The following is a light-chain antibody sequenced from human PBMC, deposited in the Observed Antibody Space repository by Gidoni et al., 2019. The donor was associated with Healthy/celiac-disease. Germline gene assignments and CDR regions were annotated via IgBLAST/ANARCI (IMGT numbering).Light chain of an antibody. CDR2: GAS. CDR1: QSVSSSY. Sequence: VLTQSPGTLSLSPGERATLSCRASQSVSSSYLAWYQQKPGQAPRLLIYGASSRATGIPDRFSGSGSGTDFTLTISRLEPEDFAVYYCQQYGSSPPTFGQGTKVEIK. CDR3: QQYGSSPPT. V-gene: IGKV3-20*01. J-gene: IGKJ1*01.